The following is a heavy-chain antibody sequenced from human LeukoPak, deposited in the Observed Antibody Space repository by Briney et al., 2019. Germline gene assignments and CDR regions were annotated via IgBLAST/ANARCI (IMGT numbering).Heavy chain of an antibody. D-gene: IGHD6-13*01. CDR3: ARGEQQLPRRWGYNWFDP. CDR2: INHSGST. CDR1: GGSFSGYY. V-gene: IGHV4-34*01. J-gene: IGHJ5*02. Sequence: SETLSLTCAVYGGSFSGYYWSWLRQPPGKGLEWIGEINHSGSTNYNPSLESRVTISVDTSKNQFSLKLSSVTAADTAVYYCARGEQQLPRRWGYNWFDPWGQGTLVTVSS.